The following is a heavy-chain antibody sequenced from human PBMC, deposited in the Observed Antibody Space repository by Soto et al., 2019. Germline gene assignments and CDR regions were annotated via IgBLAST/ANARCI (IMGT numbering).Heavy chain of an antibody. J-gene: IGHJ4*02. CDR1: GGSMSEYF. D-gene: IGHD3-10*01. CDR2: IYYLGST. Sequence: SETLSLTGSVSGGSMSEYFWSWIRQSPGKGLEWIGYIYYLGSTDYNPSLKSRVTISVDTSKRQFSLRLTSVTAADTAVYYCARDGYDGSGSPYPAYWGPGTQVTVS. CDR3: ARDGYDGSGSPYPAY. V-gene: IGHV4-59*01.